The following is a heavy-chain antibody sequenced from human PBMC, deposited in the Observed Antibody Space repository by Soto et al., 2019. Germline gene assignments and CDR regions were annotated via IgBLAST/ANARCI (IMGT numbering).Heavy chain of an antibody. V-gene: IGHV1-2*04. CDR3: ARGSDILTSPVGY. Sequence: GTSVKGSRMDIGYGFTGDYMPWVRQAPGQGLEWMGWINPNSGATDYAQKFQDWVTMTRDTSINTAYMELSRLGSDDTAVYFCARGSDILTSPVGYWGQGTRVTVSS. CDR1: GYGFTGDY. J-gene: IGHJ4*02. D-gene: IGHD3-9*01. CDR2: INPNSGAT.